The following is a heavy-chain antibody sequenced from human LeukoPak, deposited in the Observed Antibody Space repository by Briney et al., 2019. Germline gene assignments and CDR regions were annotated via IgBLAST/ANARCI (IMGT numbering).Heavy chain of an antibody. D-gene: IGHD2-8*02. CDR1: GFTFSNAW. CDR3: TTDLWLYRSPKDVFDI. V-gene: IGHV3-15*01. J-gene: IGHJ3*02. CDR2: IKSKTDGGTT. Sequence: PGGSLRLSCAASGFTFSNAWMSWVRQAPGKGLEWVGRIKSKTDGGTTDYAAPVKGRFTISSDDSKNTLYLQMNSLITEDTAVYYCTTDLWLYRSPKDVFDIWGQGTMVTVSS.